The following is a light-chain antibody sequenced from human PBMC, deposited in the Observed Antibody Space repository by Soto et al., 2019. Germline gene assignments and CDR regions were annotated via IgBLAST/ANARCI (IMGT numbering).Light chain of an antibody. J-gene: IGKJ1*01. V-gene: IGKV1-17*03. CDR2: GAS. CDR1: QGISNY. Sequence: DIQMTQSPSAMFASVGDRVTITCRASQGISNYLAWFQQTPGKVRKSLIYGASSLQSGVPSRLSGSGSGTDFTLTISSLQPDDFATYYCQPYNSYWTFGQGTKVDI. CDR3: QPYNSYWT.